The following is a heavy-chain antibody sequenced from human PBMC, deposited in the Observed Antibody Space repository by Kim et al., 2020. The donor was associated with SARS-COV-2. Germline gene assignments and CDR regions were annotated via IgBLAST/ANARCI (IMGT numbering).Heavy chain of an antibody. J-gene: IGHJ4*02. D-gene: IGHD5-18*01. V-gene: IGHV3-30*18. Sequence: GGSLRLSCAASGFTFSTYAMHWVRQAPGKRLEWVAVLSDDGSNKYYADSVKGRFTISRDNSKNTLYLQMNSLRAEDTSLYYCAKGAFSYGTIDYWCQGTLVTVSS. CDR1: GFTFSTYA. CDR2: LSDDGSNK. CDR3: AKGAFSYGTIDY.